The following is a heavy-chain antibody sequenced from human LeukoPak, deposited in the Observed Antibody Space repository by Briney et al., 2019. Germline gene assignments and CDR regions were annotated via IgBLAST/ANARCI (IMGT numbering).Heavy chain of an antibody. CDR1: GGSISSSSYY. CDR3: AGFTFFRGVITFDY. CDR2: IYYSGST. D-gene: IGHD3-10*01. V-gene: IGHV4-39*07. J-gene: IGHJ4*02. Sequence: SETLSLTCTVSGGSISSSSYYWGWIRQPPGKGLEWIGSIYYSGSTYYNPSLKSRVTISVDTSKNQFSLKVSSVTAADTAVYSCAGFTFFRGVITFDYWGQGTLVTVSS.